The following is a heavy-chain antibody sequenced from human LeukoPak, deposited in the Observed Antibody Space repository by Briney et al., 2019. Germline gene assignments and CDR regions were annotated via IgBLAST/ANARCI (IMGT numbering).Heavy chain of an antibody. D-gene: IGHD3-10*01. V-gene: IGHV3-11*01. CDR3: AREQWFRWEF. CDR2: ISSRDNLI. J-gene: IGHJ4*02. CDR1: GFVVNDYY. Sequence: GGSLRLSCAASGFVVNDYYMNWIRLAPGKGLEWVSYISSRDNLIYYADSVKGRFTISTDNAKNAVFLQLNRLTVEDTAVYYCAREQWFRWEFWGQGVLVTVSS.